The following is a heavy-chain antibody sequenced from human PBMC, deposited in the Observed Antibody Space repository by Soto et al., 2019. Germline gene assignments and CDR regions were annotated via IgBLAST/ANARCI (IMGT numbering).Heavy chain of an antibody. CDR1: GFSLSDYA. Sequence: GGSMGLCCVSSGFSLSDYAVTWARQAPRKGLEWVSFISSDSRTIYYADSVEGRFTVSRDNARNSVSLQMDSLRDEDAAVYYCARIKLVEWFFINVDVYDMHVWGQGTPVTVSS. V-gene: IGHV3-48*02. CDR3: ARIKLVEWFFINVDVYDMHV. CDR2: ISSDSRTI. D-gene: IGHD3-3*01. J-gene: IGHJ6*01.